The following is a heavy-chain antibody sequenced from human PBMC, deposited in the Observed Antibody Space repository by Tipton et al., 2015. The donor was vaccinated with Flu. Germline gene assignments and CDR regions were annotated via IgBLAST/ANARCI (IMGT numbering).Heavy chain of an antibody. CDR2: IVRSGTTT. D-gene: IGHD2-2*01. CDR3: AKRYCSSSTCYIPDALAI. CDR1: GITFSSYA. J-gene: IGHJ3*02. V-gene: IGHV3-23*01. Sequence: SLRLSCTASGITFSSYAMSWVRQAPGKGLEWVSSIVRSGTTTYYADSVKGRFGISRDNSKSTLYLQMNNLKVEDTATYYCAKRYCSSSTCYIPDALAIWGQGTRVTVSS.